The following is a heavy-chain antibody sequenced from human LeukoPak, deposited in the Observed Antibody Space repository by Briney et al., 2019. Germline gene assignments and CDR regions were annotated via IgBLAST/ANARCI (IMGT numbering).Heavy chain of an antibody. D-gene: IGHD4-23*01. J-gene: IGHJ5*02. CDR1: GGTFSSYA. CDR2: IIPIFGTA. CDR3: ARESVGNSIGFDP. Sequence: SVKVSCKASGGTFSSYAISWVRQAPGQGLELMGRIIPIFGTANYAQKFQGRVTITTDESTSTAYMELSSLRSEDTAVYYCARESVGNSIGFDPWGQGTLVTVSS. V-gene: IGHV1-69*05.